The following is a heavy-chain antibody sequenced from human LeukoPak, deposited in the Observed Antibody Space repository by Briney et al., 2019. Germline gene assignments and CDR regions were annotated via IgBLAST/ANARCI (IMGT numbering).Heavy chain of an antibody. CDR3: AKVLRGLAYYGDYSD. Sequence: GGSLRLSCAAPGFTFSSYAMTWVRQAPGKGLEWVSSISGSGGSTYYADSVKGRFTISKSNSKNTVYLQMNSLRAEDTAVYYCAKVLRGLAYYGDYSDWGQGTLVTVSS. V-gene: IGHV3-23*01. CDR2: ISGSGGST. J-gene: IGHJ4*02. CDR1: GFTFSSYA. D-gene: IGHD4-17*01.